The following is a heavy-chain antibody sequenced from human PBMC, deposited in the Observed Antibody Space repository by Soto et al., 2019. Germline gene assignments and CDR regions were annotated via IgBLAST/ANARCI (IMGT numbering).Heavy chain of an antibody. CDR1: GFTFSSYA. Sequence: PGGSLRLSCAASGFTFSSYAMHWVRQAPGKGLEWVAVISYDGSNKYYADSVKGRFTISRDNSKNTLYLQMNSLRAEDTAVYYCARDLRGYSYDIYYYGMDVWGQGTTVTVSS. V-gene: IGHV3-30-3*01. J-gene: IGHJ6*02. CDR2: ISYDGSNK. D-gene: IGHD5-18*01. CDR3: ARDLRGYSYDIYYYGMDV.